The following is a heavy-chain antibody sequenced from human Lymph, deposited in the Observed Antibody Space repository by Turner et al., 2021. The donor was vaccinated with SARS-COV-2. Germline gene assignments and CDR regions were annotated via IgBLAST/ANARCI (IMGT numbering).Heavy chain of an antibody. CDR1: GVPFSNYA. J-gene: IGHJ4*02. Sequence: QVPPVGSGGGLVQPGRSLRPPWSASGVPFSNYAMHWVRQARGKGRKWVALISYDVSNKYCADSAKGRFTISSDNSKNTLYLQMNSLRAENAAVYYCARGLSGNYYFFDYWGQGALVTVSS. CDR3: ARGLSGNYYFFDY. V-gene: IGHV3-30-3*01. CDR2: ISYDVSNK. D-gene: IGHD1-26*01.